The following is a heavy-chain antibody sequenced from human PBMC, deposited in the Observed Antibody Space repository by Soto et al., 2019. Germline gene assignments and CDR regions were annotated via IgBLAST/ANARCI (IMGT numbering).Heavy chain of an antibody. CDR1: GFTFSDFW. CDR2: IKSDGGST. J-gene: IGHJ6*03. CDR3: ARGAKGAYYVNV. D-gene: IGHD2-21*01. V-gene: IGHV3-74*01. Sequence: EVQLVESGGGLVQPGGSLRLSCAASGFTFSDFWLHWVRQPPGKGLVWVSRIKSDGGSTNYADSVKGRFTISTDNAKNTVYLQTDSLRAEETAVYYCARGAKGAYYVNVWGKGTTVTVSS.